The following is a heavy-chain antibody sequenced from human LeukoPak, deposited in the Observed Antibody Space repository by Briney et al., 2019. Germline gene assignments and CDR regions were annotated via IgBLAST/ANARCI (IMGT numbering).Heavy chain of an antibody. D-gene: IGHD5-18*01. Sequence: PSETLSLTCAVYGGSFSGYYWSWIRQPPGKGLEWIGEINHSGSTNYNPSLKSRVTISVDTSKNQFSLKLCSVTAADTAVYYCARMRAAMAYYYYGMDVWGKGTTVTVSS. CDR3: ARMRAAMAYYYYGMDV. CDR2: INHSGST. J-gene: IGHJ6*04. V-gene: IGHV4-34*01. CDR1: GGSFSGYY.